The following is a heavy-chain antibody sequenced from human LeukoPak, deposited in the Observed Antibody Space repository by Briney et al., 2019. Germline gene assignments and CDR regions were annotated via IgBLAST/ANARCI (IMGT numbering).Heavy chain of an antibody. V-gene: IGHV4-39*07. D-gene: IGHD6-19*01. J-gene: IGHJ4*02. Sequence: SETLSLTCTVSGGSVSSGSYYWSWIRQPPGKGLEWIGEINHSGSTNYNPSLKSRVTISVDTSKNQFSLKLSSVTAADTAVYYCARTAVAVNDYWGQGTLVTVSS. CDR2: INHSGST. CDR3: ARTAVAVNDY. CDR1: GGSVSSGSYY.